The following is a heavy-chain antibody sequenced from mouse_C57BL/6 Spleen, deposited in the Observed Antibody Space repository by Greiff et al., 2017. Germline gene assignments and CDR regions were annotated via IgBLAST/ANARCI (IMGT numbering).Heavy chain of an antibody. CDR2: INPNNGGT. CDR1: GYTFTDYY. J-gene: IGHJ3*01. D-gene: IGHD2-5*01. Sequence: VQLQQSGPELVKPGASVKISCKASGYTFTDYYMNWVKQSHGKSLEWIGDINPNNGGTSYNQKFKGKATLTVDKSSSTAYMELRSLTSEDSAVYYCARSYSNYGLFAYWGQGTLVTVSA. CDR3: ARSYSNYGLFAY. V-gene: IGHV1-26*01.